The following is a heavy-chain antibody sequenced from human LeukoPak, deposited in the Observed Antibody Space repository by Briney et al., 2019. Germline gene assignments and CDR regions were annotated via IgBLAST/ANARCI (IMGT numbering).Heavy chain of an antibody. CDR1: GFTFSSHW. CDR3: ARGYYDSNDSNRSNWFDP. J-gene: IGHJ5*02. CDR2: LNTDGSST. V-gene: IGHV3-74*01. Sequence: GGSLRLSCAASGFTFSSHWMHWVRQAPGKGLVWVSRLNTDGSSTVYADSVKGRFTISRDNAKNTLYLQMNSLRAEDTAVYYCARGYYDSNDSNRSNWFDPWGQGTLSPSPQ. D-gene: IGHD3-22*01.